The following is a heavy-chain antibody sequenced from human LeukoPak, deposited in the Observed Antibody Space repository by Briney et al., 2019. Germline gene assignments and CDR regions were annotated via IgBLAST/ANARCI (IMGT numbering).Heavy chain of an antibody. D-gene: IGHD6-19*01. Sequence: SETLSLTCTVSSGSISSYYWSWIRQAPGKGLEWIGYIYYSGSTNYNPSLKTRVTISVDTSKNQFSLKLTSVTAADTAVYYCARMDRSAWYYFGYWGQGTLVTVSS. J-gene: IGHJ4*02. CDR3: ARMDRSAWYYFGY. CDR1: SGSISSYY. V-gene: IGHV4-59*01. CDR2: IYYSGST.